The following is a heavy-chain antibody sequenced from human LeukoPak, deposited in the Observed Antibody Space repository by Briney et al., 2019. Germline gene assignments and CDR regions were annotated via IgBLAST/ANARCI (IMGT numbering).Heavy chain of an antibody. D-gene: IGHD1-26*01. Sequence: PSETLSLTCTVSGGSISSYYWSWIRQPPGKGLEWIGYIYYSGSTNYNPSLKSRVTISVDTSKNQFSLKLTSVTAADTAVYYCARRTSGSSFAYWGQGTLVTVSS. J-gene: IGHJ4*02. V-gene: IGHV4-59*08. CDR1: GGSISSYY. CDR3: ARRTSGSSFAY. CDR2: IYYSGST.